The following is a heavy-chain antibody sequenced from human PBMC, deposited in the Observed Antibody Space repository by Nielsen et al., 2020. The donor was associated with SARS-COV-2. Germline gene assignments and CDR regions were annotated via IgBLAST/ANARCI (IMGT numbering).Heavy chain of an antibody. CDR3: ANYLDY. Sequence: GESLKISCAASGFTFSSYAMHWVRQAPGKGLEYVSATSSNGGSTYYADSVKGRFTISRDNSKNTLYLQMSSLRAEDTAVYYCANYLDYWGQGTLVTVSS. J-gene: IGHJ4*02. V-gene: IGHV3-64D*09. CDR2: TSSNGGST. CDR1: GFTFSSYA.